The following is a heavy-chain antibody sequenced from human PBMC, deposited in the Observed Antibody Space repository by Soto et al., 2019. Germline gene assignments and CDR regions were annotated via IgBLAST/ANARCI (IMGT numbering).Heavy chain of an antibody. V-gene: IGHV4-30-4*01. CDR3: ARALGRFGPRNWFDP. CDR2: IYYSGST. Sequence: SETLSLTCTVSGGSISSGDYYWSWIRQPPGKGLEWIGYIYYSGSTYYNPSLKSRVTISVDTSKNQFSLKLSSVTAADTAVYYCARALGRFGPRNWFDPWGQGTLVTVS. CDR1: GGSISSGDYY. J-gene: IGHJ5*02. D-gene: IGHD3-10*01.